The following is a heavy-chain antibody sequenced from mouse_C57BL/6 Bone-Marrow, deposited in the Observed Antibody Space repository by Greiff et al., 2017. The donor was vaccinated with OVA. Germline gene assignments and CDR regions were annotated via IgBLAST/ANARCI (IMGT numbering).Heavy chain of an antibody. V-gene: IGHV1-61*01. Sequence: QVQLQQPGAELVRPGSSVKLSCKASGYTFTSYWMDWVKQRPGQGLEWIGNIYPSDSETHYNQKFKDKATLTVDKSSSTAYMQLSSLTSEDSAVYYCARGYYSNYGDDYWGQGTTLTVSS. CDR3: ARGYYSNYGDDY. CDR1: GYTFTSYW. D-gene: IGHD2-5*01. J-gene: IGHJ2*01. CDR2: IYPSDSET.